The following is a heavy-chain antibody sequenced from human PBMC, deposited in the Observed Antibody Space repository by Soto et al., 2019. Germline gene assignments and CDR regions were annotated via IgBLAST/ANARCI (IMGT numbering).Heavy chain of an antibody. CDR2: IYYSGST. Sequence: PSETLSLTCTVSGGSVSSGSYYWSWIRQPPGKGLEWIGYIYYSGSTNYNPSLRSRVTISVDTSKNQFSLKLSSVTAADTAVYFCAGRSSSWFNYYYYGMDVLGQGTTVNGSS. D-gene: IGHD6-13*01. CDR3: AGRSSSWFNYYYYGMDV. V-gene: IGHV4-61*01. J-gene: IGHJ6*02. CDR1: GGSVSSGSYY.